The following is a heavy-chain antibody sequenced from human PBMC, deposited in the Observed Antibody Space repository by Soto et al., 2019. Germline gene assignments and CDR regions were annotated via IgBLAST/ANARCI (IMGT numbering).Heavy chain of an antibody. CDR1: GGTFSSYG. CDR3: ASVVVSSGDYYYGMDV. V-gene: IGHV1-2*02. J-gene: IGHJ6*02. Sequence: ASVKVSCKGSGGTFSSYGISWGRQAPGQGLEWMGWINPTSGGTNYAQKFQGRVTMTRDTSISTDYMELSRLRSEDTAVYYCASVVVSSGDYYYGMDVWGQGTTVTVSS. CDR2: INPTSGGT. D-gene: IGHD6-19*01.